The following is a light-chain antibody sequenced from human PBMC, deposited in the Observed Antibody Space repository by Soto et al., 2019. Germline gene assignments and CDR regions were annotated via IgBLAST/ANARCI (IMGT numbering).Light chain of an antibody. Sequence: QSVLTQPPSVSGAPGQRVTISCTGSSSNIGAGYDVHWYQQLPGTAPKLLIYGNSNRPSGVPDRFSGSKSGTSASLAITGFPPEHEADYYCQSYDSSLSGWVFGGGTKLTVL. CDR2: GNS. CDR1: SSNIGAGYD. V-gene: IGLV1-40*01. CDR3: QSYDSSLSGWV. J-gene: IGLJ3*02.